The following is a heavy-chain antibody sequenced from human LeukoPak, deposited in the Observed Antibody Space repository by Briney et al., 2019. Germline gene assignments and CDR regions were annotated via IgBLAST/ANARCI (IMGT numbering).Heavy chain of an antibody. V-gene: IGHV1-2*02. CDR3: ARDRGVIRFLEWLPTVPDY. Sequence: ASVKVSCKASGYTFTGYYIHWVRQAPGQGLEWMGWINPNSGGTNYAQKFQGRVTMTRDTSISTAYMELSRLRSDDTAVYYCARDRGVIRFLEWLPTVPDYWGQGTLVTVSS. CDR2: INPNSGGT. J-gene: IGHJ4*02. D-gene: IGHD3-3*01. CDR1: GYTFTGYY.